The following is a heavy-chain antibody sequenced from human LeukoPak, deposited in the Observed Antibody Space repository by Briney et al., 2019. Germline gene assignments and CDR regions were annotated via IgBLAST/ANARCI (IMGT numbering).Heavy chain of an antibody. J-gene: IGHJ6*02. V-gene: IGHV1-18*01. D-gene: IGHD3-22*01. CDR2: ISAYNGNT. CDR1: GYTFTSYG. Sequence: ASVKVSCKASGYTFTSYGISWVRQAPGQGLEWMGWISAYNGNTNYAQKLQGRVTMTTDTSTSTAYMELRSLRSDDTAVYYCARIDPENEGYYYYYYGMDVWGQGTTVTVSS. CDR3: ARIDPENEGYYYYYYGMDV.